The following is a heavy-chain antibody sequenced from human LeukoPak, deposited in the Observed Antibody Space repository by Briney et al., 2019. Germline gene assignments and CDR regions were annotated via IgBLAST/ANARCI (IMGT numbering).Heavy chain of an antibody. CDR3: ARDPGYSKYYYYYMDV. Sequence: ASVKVSCKASGYTFTSYFIHWVRQAPGQGLEWMGIINPSGGSTCYAHNFQGRVTMTRDTSTSTVYMELSSLRSEDTAVYYCARDPGYSKYYYYYMDVWGKGTTVTVSS. J-gene: IGHJ6*03. CDR1: GYTFTSYF. CDR2: INPSGGST. D-gene: IGHD4-11*01. V-gene: IGHV1-46*01.